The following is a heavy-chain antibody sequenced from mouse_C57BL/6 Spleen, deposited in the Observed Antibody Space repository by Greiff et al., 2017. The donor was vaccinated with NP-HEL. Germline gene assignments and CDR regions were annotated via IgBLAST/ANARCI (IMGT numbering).Heavy chain of an antibody. D-gene: IGHD1-1*01. CDR3: ASFYPDVI. CDR1: GFTFSDYG. J-gene: IGHJ3*01. Sequence: EVMLVESGGGLVKPGGSLKLSCAASGFTFSDYGMHWVRQAPEKGPEWVAYISSGSSTIYYADTVKGRFTISRDNAKNTLFLQMTSLRSEDTAMYYCASFYPDVIWGQGTLVTVSA. CDR2: ISSGSSTI. V-gene: IGHV5-17*01.